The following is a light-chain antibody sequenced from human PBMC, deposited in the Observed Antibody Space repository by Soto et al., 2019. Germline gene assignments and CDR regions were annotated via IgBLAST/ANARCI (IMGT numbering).Light chain of an antibody. Sequence: QSVLTQPPSVSGTPGQRVTLSCSGSSSNIGKNTVNWYQQLPGTAPKLLIYTNNQRPSGVPDRFFGSKSGTSASLAISGLQSEDEADYYCATWDDRLTGWVFGGGTKLTVL. J-gene: IGLJ3*02. CDR1: SSNIGKNT. CDR3: ATWDDRLTGWV. V-gene: IGLV1-44*01. CDR2: TNN.